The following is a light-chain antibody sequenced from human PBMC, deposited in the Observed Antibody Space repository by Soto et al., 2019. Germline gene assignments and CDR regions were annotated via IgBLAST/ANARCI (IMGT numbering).Light chain of an antibody. V-gene: IGKV3-15*01. J-gene: IGKJ5*01. CDR3: QQYNNWPLT. CDR2: GAS. Sequence: EVVMTQSPATLSVSPGERATLSCRASQSVSSNLAWYQQKPGQAPRLLIYGASTRATGIPARFSGSGSGTEFTLTISSLQSEDFAVYYCQQYNNWPLTFGQGPRLE. CDR1: QSVSSN.